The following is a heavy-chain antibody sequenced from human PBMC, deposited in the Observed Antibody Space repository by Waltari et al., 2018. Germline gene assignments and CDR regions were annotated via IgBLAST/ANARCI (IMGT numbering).Heavy chain of an antibody. Sequence: QVQLVQSGAEVKKPGASVKVSCKASGYTFPDYYIPWVRQAPGQGLEWMGWISPNSGGTDYAQKFQGRVTMTKDTSLSTAYMELTRLRSDDTAVYYCARVSGDWLLPYYYYGMGVWGQGTTVTVSS. J-gene: IGHJ6*02. CDR2: ISPNSGGT. D-gene: IGHD3-9*01. CDR1: GYTFPDYY. CDR3: ARVSGDWLLPYYYYGMGV. V-gene: IGHV1-2*02.